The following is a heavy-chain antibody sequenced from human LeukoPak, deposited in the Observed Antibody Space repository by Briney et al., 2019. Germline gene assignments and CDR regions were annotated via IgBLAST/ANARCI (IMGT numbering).Heavy chain of an antibody. CDR1: GFTFSSYA. CDR3: ARGSAAGTFDY. CDR2: ISYDGSNK. V-gene: IGHV3-30*04. J-gene: IGHJ4*02. Sequence: PGGSLRLSCAASGFTFSSYAMHWVRQAPGKGLEWVAVISYDGSNKYYADSVKGRFTISRDNSKNTLYLQMNSLRPEDTAVHYCARGSAAGTFDYWGQGTLVTVSS. D-gene: IGHD6-13*01.